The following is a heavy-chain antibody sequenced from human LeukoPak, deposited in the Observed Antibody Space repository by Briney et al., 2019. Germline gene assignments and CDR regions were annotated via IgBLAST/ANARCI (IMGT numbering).Heavy chain of an antibody. CDR3: ARGGGGYIVVVRWFDP. V-gene: IGHV3-23*01. CDR1: GFTFRSYA. D-gene: IGHD2-2*01. CDR2: ISGSGGNT. J-gene: IGHJ5*02. Sequence: LPGGSLRLSCAASGFTFRSYAMTWVRQAPGKGLEWVSGISGSGGNTYYADSVKGRFTISRDNSKNTLYLQMNSLRAEDTAVYYCARGGGGYIVVVRWFDPWGQGTLVTVSS.